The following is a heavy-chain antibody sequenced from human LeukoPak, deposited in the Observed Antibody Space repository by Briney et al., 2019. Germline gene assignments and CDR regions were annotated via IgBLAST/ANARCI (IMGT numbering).Heavy chain of an antibody. V-gene: IGHV4-39*01. CDR1: GGSISSSSYY. D-gene: IGHD2/OR15-2a*01. Sequence: SETLSLTCTVSGGSISSSSYYWGWIRQPPGKGLEWIGSIYYSGSTYYNPSLKSRVTISVDTSKNQFSLKLSSVTSADTAVYYCARHRLYHNWFDPWGQGTLVTVSS. J-gene: IGHJ5*02. CDR3: ARHRLYHNWFDP. CDR2: IYYSGST.